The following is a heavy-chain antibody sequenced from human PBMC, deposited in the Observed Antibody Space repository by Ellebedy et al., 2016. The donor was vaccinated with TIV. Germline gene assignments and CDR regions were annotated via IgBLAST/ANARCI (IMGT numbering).Heavy chain of an antibody. Sequence: AASVKVSCKASGYSFTIYAVHWVRQAPGQRPEWMGWINAGNGNTKYSQKFQGRVTITRDTSASTAYMELSSLTSEDTAVYYCARDWWELPFDNWGQGTLVTVSS. V-gene: IGHV1-3*01. CDR2: INAGNGNT. D-gene: IGHD1-26*01. CDR1: GYSFTIYA. J-gene: IGHJ4*02. CDR3: ARDWWELPFDN.